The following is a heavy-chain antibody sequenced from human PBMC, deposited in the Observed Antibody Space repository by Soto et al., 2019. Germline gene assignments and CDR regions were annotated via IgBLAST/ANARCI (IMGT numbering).Heavy chain of an antibody. J-gene: IGHJ5*02. D-gene: IGHD1-26*01. CDR2: IIPIFGTA. V-gene: IGHV1-69*13. Sequence: ASVKVSCKASGGTFSSYAISWVRQAPGQGLEWMGGIIPIFGTANYAQKFQGRVTITADESTSTAYMELSSLRSEDTAVYYCASSSIVGDTIRPYNWFDPWGQGTLVTVSS. CDR3: ASSSIVGDTIRPYNWFDP. CDR1: GGTFSSYA.